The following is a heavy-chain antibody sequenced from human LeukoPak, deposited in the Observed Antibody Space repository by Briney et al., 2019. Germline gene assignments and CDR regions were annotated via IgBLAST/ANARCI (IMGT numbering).Heavy chain of an antibody. J-gene: IGHJ5*02. D-gene: IGHD1-7*01. CDR1: GGSISSYY. CDR2: IYYSGST. Sequence: PSETLSLTCTVSGGSISSYYWSWIRQPPGKGLEWIGYIYYSGSTNYNPSLKSRVTISVDTSKNQFSLKLSSVTAADTAVYYCARRINHWNYRGDPPFGFDPWGQGTLVTVSS. CDR3: ARRINHWNYRGDPPFGFDP. V-gene: IGHV4-59*01.